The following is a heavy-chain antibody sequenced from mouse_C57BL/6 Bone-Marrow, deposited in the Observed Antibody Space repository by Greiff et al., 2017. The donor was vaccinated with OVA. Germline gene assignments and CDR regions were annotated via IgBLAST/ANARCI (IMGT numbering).Heavy chain of an antibody. J-gene: IGHJ4*01. CDR3: ARPNSSGYYYAMDY. V-gene: IGHV5-17*01. CDR2: ISSGSSTI. Sequence: EVQVVESGGGLVKPGGSLKLSCAASGFTFSDYGMHWVRQAPEKGLAWVAYISSGSSTIYYADTVKGRFTISRDNAKNTLFLQMTSLRSEDTAMYYCARPNSSGYYYAMDYWGQGTSVTVSS. CDR1: GFTFSDYG. D-gene: IGHD3-2*02.